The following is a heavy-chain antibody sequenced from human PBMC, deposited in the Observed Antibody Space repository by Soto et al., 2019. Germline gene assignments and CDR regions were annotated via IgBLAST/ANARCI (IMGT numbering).Heavy chain of an antibody. CDR2: IYYSGST. CDR1: GGSISSSSYY. CDR3: ASSTFLWENYYYYYMDV. V-gene: IGHV4-39*01. Sequence: SETLSLTCTVSGGSISSSSYYWGWIRQPPGKGLEWIGSIYYSGSTYYNPSLKSRVTISVDTSKNQFSLKLSSVTAADTAVYYCASSTFLWENYYYYYMDVWGKGTTVTVSS. J-gene: IGHJ6*03. D-gene: IGHD1-26*01.